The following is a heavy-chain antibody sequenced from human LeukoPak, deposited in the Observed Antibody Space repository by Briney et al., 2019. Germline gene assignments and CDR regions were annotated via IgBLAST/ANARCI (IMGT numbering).Heavy chain of an antibody. CDR2: IIPIFDTA. CDR1: GGTFSSYA. J-gene: IGHJ4*02. D-gene: IGHD2-15*01. V-gene: IGHV1-69*05. Sequence: SVKVSCKASGGTFSSYAISWVRQAPGQGLEWMGRIIPIFDTANYAQKFQGRVTITTDESMSTAYMELSSLRSEDTAVYYCARERYRYCSGGSCYLPGYWGQGTLVTVSS. CDR3: ARERYRYCSGGSCYLPGY.